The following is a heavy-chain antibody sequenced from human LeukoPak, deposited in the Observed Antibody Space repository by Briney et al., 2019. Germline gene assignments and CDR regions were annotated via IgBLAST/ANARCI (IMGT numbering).Heavy chain of an antibody. J-gene: IGHJ4*02. CDR2: INPSGGST. CDR3: ARDGSIAAAGTAPDY. CDR1: GYIFTSYC. Sequence: ASVKVSCKASGYIFTSYCMHWVRQAPGQGLEWMGIINPSGGSTSYAQKFQGRVTMTRDTSTSTVYMELSSLKSEDTAVYYCARDGSIAAAGTAPDYWGQGTLVTVSS. V-gene: IGHV1-46*01. D-gene: IGHD6-13*01.